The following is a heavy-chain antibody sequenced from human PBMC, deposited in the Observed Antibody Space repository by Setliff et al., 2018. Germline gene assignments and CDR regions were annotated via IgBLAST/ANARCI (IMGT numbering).Heavy chain of an antibody. J-gene: IGHJ4*02. V-gene: IGHV1-18*01. D-gene: IGHD2-21*01. Sequence: ASVKVSCKTSGYNFNVYGLSWVRQAPGQGPEWMGCISGHTGDTNYAQKFQDRVTMTIDASSSTAYMELKSLRSDDTAVYYCTRSSAPSLVLAADFDFWGQGTPVTVSS. CDR2: ISGHTGDT. CDR1: GYNFNVYG. CDR3: TRSSAPSLVLAADFDF.